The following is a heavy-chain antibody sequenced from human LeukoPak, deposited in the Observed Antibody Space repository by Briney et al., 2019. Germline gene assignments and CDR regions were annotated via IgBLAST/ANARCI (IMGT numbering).Heavy chain of an antibody. Sequence: PSETLSLTCTVSGGSISSYYWSWIRQPPGKGLEWIGYIYYSGSTNYNPSLKSRVTISVDTSKNQFSLKLSSVTAADTAVYYCARASHDYFDYWGQGTLVTVSS. CDR2: IYYSGST. CDR3: ARASHDYFDY. J-gene: IGHJ4*02. CDR1: GGSISSYY. V-gene: IGHV4-59*01.